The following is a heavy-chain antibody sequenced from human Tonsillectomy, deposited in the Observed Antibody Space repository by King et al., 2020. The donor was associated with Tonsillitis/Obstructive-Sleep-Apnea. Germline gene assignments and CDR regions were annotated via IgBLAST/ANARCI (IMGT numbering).Heavy chain of an antibody. CDR1: GFTFDDYA. V-gene: IGHV3-43*02. J-gene: IGHJ6*03. CDR3: AKDYGSSSYAGINYYYDYYVDT. D-gene: IGHD6-13*01. CDR2: IRGDGGST. Sequence: VQLVESGGGVVQPGGSLRLSCAASGFTFDDYAMHWVRQAPGQGLEWISLIRGDGGSTYYADSVKGRFTISRDNTKNSLYLQMNSLRTEDTALYYCAKDYGSSSYAGINYYYDYYVDTWGKGTTVTVSS.